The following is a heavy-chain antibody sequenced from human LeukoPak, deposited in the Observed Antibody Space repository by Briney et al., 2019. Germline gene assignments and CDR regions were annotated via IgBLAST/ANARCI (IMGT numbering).Heavy chain of an antibody. V-gene: IGHV1-46*02. J-gene: IGHJ4*02. CDR3: ATEYVRTHYFDW. D-gene: IGHD3-16*01. Sequence: ASVRVSCKASGYNXNTYHMHWVRQAPGQGLEWMGIITSTGTTTICAQKFQGRVTMTRDTSTSTVYMDLSSLRSDDTAVYYCATEYVRTHYFDWWGQETLVTVSS. CDR1: GYNXNTYH. CDR2: ITSTGTTT.